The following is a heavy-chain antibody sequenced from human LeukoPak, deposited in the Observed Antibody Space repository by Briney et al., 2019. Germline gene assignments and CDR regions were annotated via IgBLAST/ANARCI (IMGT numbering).Heavy chain of an antibody. Sequence: SETLSLTCTVSGGSISSGGYYWSWIRQHPGKGLEWIGYIYHSGSTYYNPSLKSRVTISVDRSKNQFSLKLSSVTAADTAVYYCARAPIRSAPFDYWGQGTLVTVFS. CDR1: GGSISSGGYY. CDR2: IYHSGST. J-gene: IGHJ4*02. D-gene: IGHD5-24*01. V-gene: IGHV4-30-2*01. CDR3: ARAPIRSAPFDY.